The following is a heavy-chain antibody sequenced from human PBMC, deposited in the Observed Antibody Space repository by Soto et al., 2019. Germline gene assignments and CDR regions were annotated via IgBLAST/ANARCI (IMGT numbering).Heavy chain of an antibody. Sequence: PGGSLRLSCAASGFTFSNAWMIWVRQAPGKGLEWVGRIKSKTDGGTTDYAAPVKGRFTISRDDSKNTLYLQMNSLKTEDTAVYYCTTDLSSGGHSGYDSASYWGQGTLVTVSS. CDR1: GFTFSNAW. CDR3: TTDLSSGGHSGYDSASY. D-gene: IGHD5-12*01. V-gene: IGHV3-15*01. CDR2: IKSKTDGGTT. J-gene: IGHJ4*02.